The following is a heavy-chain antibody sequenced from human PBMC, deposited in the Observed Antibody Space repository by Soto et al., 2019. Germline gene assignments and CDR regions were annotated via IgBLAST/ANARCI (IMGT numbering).Heavy chain of an antibody. J-gene: IGHJ4*02. CDR2: ITGDGGTK. Sequence: GGSLRLSCVASCFTFSSFALTCVRQSPWKGLEWVSGITGDGGTKYCADSVKGRFTISRDNSKNTLYLQMNSLRAEDTAVYYCAKRDSRGYYFFDYWGQGTLVTVSS. CDR3: AKRDSRGYYFFDY. V-gene: IGHV3-23*01. CDR1: CFTFSSFA. D-gene: IGHD3-22*01.